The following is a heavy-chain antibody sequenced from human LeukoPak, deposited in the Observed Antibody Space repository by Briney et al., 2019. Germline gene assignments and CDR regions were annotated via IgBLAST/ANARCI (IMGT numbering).Heavy chain of an antibody. CDR3: ARGVGPGDWFDP. CDR2: INHSGST. D-gene: IGHD2-15*01. Sequence: SETLSLTCAVYGGSFSGYYWSWIHQPPGKGLEWIGEINHSGSTNYNPSLKSRVTISVDTSKNQFSLKLSSVTAADTAVYYCARGVGPGDWFDPWGQGTLVTVSS. J-gene: IGHJ5*02. CDR1: GGSFSGYY. V-gene: IGHV4-34*01.